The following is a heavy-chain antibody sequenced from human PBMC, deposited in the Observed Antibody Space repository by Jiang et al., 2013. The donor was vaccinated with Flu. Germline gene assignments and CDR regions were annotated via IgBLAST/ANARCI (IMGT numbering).Heavy chain of an antibody. J-gene: IGHJ4*02. V-gene: IGHV1-18*04. D-gene: IGHD3-22*01. CDR3: ARTAPGYYYDSSGGLIDY. Sequence: SGYTFTSYGISWVRQAPGQGLEWMGWISAYNGNTNYAQKLQGRVTMTTDTSTSTAYMELRSLRSDDTAVYYCARTAPGYYYDSSGGLIDYWGQGTLVTVSS. CDR1: GYTFTSYG. CDR2: ISAYNGNT.